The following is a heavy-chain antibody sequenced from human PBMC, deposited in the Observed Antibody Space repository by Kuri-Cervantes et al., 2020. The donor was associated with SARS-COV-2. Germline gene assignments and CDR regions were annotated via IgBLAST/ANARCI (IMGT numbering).Heavy chain of an antibody. CDR2: IYHSGST. J-gene: IGHJ4*02. CDR1: GGSISSSSYY. V-gene: IGHV4-39*07. Sequence: SETLSLTCTVSGGSISSSSYYWGRIRQPPGKGLEWIGSIYHSGSTNYNPSLKSRVTISVDKSKNQFSLKLSSVTAADTAVYYCAKTPGYSYGALYFDYWGQGTLVTVSS. D-gene: IGHD5-18*01. CDR3: AKTPGYSYGALYFDY.